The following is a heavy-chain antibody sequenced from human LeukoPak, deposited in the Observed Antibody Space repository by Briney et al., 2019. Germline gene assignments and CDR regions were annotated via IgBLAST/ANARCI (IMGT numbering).Heavy chain of an antibody. J-gene: IGHJ4*02. CDR1: GFSFTKYA. V-gene: IGHV3-30*04. CDR2: ISKDGSMR. CDR3: AGEKFDI. Sequence: GGSLRLSFSASGFSFTKYAMEGVRQAPGKGLEWVAIISKDGSMRYYADSVKGRFTVSRDNSNNAVYLQMNSLKSEDTAVYYCAGEKFDIWGQGTLVTVSS. D-gene: IGHD2-15*01.